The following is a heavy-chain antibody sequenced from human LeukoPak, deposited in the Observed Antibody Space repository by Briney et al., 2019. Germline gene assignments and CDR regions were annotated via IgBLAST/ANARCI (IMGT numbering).Heavy chain of an antibody. Sequence: SETLSLTCTVSGGSISSYYWSWIRQPPGKGLEWIGYIYYSGSTNYNPSLKSRVTISVDTSKNQFSLKLSSVTAADTAVYYCARHGAPYYYDSSGPCDYWGQGTLVTVSS. J-gene: IGHJ4*02. CDR3: ARHGAPYYYDSSGPCDY. CDR2: IYYSGST. CDR1: GGSISSYY. V-gene: IGHV4-59*08. D-gene: IGHD3-22*01.